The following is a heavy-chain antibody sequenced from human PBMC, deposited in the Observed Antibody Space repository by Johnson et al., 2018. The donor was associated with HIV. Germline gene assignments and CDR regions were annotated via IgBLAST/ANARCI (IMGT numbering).Heavy chain of an antibody. Sequence: MQLVESGGGLVQPGGSLRLSCAASGFTFSSYAMSWVRQAPGKGLEWVSAISGSGGSTFYADSVKGRFTISRDNAKNSLYLQMNSLRAEDTALYYCAREIPYDYVWGSYRPGAFDIWGQGTMVTVSS. J-gene: IGHJ3*02. CDR1: GFTFSSYA. D-gene: IGHD3-16*02. V-gene: IGHV3-23*04. CDR2: ISGSGGST. CDR3: AREIPYDYVWGSYRPGAFDI.